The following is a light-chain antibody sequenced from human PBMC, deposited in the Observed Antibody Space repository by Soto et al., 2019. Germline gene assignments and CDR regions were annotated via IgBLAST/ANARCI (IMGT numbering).Light chain of an antibody. CDR2: KVS. CDR1: SSDVGSYNF. J-gene: IGLJ1*01. CDR3: SSYTTSSNYV. Sequence: QSVLTQPASVSGSPGQPITISCTGTSSDVGSYNFVSWYQQLSGKAPKLMIYKVSNRPSGVSNRFSGSKSGNTASLTISGLQAEDEADYYCSSYTTSSNYVFGSGTKVTVL. V-gene: IGLV2-14*01.